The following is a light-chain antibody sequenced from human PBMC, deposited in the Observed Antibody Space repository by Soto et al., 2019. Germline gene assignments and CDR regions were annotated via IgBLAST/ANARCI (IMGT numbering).Light chain of an antibody. Sequence: DIQMTQSPSSVSASVGDRVTITCRASQCISSWLAWYQQKPGKARKLLIYAASSLQSGVLSRFRGNGSVTDVTLATSSLQPEEFATYYCQQATSFPVTFGDGAKVGIK. CDR1: QCISSW. CDR2: AAS. CDR3: QQATSFPVT. V-gene: IGKV1-12*01. J-gene: IGKJ3*01.